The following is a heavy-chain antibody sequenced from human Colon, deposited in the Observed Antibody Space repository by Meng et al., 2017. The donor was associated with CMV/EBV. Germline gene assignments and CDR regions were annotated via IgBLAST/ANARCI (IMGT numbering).Heavy chain of an antibody. V-gene: IGHV1-8*01. CDR3: ARGPYGSGSYRFEF. J-gene: IGHJ4*02. CDR2: MNPDSGAT. CDR1: GYTFTSYD. D-gene: IGHD3-10*01. Sequence: ASVKVSCKASGYTFTSYDIHWVRQDTGQGLEWMGWMNPDSGATVYVQKFQGRVTMTRDTSRSTACIELSSLRSEDTAVYFCARGPYGSGSYRFEFWGQGTQVTVSS.